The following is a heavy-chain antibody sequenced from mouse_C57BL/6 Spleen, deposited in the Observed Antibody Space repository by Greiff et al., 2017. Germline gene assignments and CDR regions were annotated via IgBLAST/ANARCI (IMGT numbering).Heavy chain of an antibody. D-gene: IGHD3-2*02. CDR1: GYTFTSYW. J-gene: IGHJ2*01. CDR2: IDPSDSYT. V-gene: IGHV1-50*01. CDR3: ARRQLRDYFDY. Sequence: QVQLQQPGAELVKPGASVKLSCKASGYTFTSYWMQWVKQRPGQGLEWIGEIDPSDSYTNYHQKFKGKATLTVDTSSSTAYMQLSSLTSEDSAVYYCARRQLRDYFDYWGQGTTLTVSS.